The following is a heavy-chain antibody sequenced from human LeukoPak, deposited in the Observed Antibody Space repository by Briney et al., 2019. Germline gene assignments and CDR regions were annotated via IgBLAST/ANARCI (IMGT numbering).Heavy chain of an antibody. CDR1: GFTFSSYS. V-gene: IGHV3-21*01. Sequence: PGRSLRLSCAASGFTFSSYSMNWVRQAPGKGLEWVSSISSSSSYIYYADSVKGRFTISRDNAKNSLYLQMNSLRAEDTAVYYCASLASITIFGVVPSDYWGQGTLVTVSS. J-gene: IGHJ4*02. CDR3: ASLASITIFGVVPSDY. D-gene: IGHD3-3*01. CDR2: ISSSSSYI.